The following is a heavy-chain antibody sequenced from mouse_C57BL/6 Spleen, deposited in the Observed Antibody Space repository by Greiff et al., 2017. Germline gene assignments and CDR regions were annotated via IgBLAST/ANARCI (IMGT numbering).Heavy chain of an antibody. CDR3: ARWGSDYDGAMDY. D-gene: IGHD2-4*01. CDR2: INPGSGGT. J-gene: IGHJ4*01. V-gene: IGHV1-54*01. CDR1: GYAFTNYL. Sequence: QVQLQQSGAELVRPGTSVKVSCKASGYAFTNYLIEWVKQRPGQGLEWIGVINPGSGGTNYNEKFKGKATLTADKSSSTAYMQLSSLTSEDSAVYFCARWGSDYDGAMDYWGQGTSVTVSS.